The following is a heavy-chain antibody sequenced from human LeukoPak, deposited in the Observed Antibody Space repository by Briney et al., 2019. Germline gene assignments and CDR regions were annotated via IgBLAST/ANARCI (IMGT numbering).Heavy chain of an antibody. CDR1: GGSISSGSYY. Sequence: SETLSLTCTVSGGSISSGSYYWSWIRQPPGKGLEWIGEINHSGSTNYNPSLKSRVTISVDTSKNQFSLKLSSVTAADTAVYYCARRRRYCSSTSCYGRNWFDPWGQGTLVTVSS. V-gene: IGHV4-39*07. CDR3: ARRRRYCSSTSCYGRNWFDP. J-gene: IGHJ5*02. CDR2: INHSGST. D-gene: IGHD2-2*01.